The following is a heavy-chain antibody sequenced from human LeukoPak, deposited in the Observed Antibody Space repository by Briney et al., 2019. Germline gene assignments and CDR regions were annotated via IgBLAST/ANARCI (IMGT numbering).Heavy chain of an antibody. CDR1: GGSISGYY. CDR3: ARHRAIAGPFDH. CDR2: ISYSGLT. V-gene: IGHV4-59*08. D-gene: IGHD2/OR15-2a*01. J-gene: IGHJ4*02. Sequence: PSETLSLTCTVSGGSISGYYCSWIRQTPGKGLEWIGQISYSGLTKYNPALKSRVTISVDTSKNRISVNLNSVTAADTAFYYCARHRAIAGPFDHWGPGTQVTVSS.